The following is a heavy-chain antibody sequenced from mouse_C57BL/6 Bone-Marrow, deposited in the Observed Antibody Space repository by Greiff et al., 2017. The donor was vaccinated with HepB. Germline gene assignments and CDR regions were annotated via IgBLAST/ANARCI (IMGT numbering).Heavy chain of an antibody. Sequence: EVHLVESGGGLVQPGESLKLSCESNEYEFPSHDMSWVRKTPEKRLELVAAINSDGGSTYYPDTMERRFIISRDNTKKTLYLQMSSLRSEDTALYYCASYGYDDAWFAYWGQGTLVTVSA. CDR3: ASYGYDDAWFAY. CDR2: INSDGGST. V-gene: IGHV5-2*01. D-gene: IGHD2-2*01. CDR1: EYEFPSHD. J-gene: IGHJ3*01.